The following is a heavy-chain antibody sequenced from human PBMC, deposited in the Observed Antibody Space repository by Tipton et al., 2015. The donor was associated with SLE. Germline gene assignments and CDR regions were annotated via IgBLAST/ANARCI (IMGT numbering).Heavy chain of an antibody. CDR1: GGSISSYY. D-gene: IGHD2-21*01. V-gene: IGHV4-59*01. CDR2: IYYSGST. CDR3: ARGLGGEGALDI. Sequence: TLSLTCTVSGGSISSYYWSWIRQPPGKGLEWIGYIYYSGSTNYNPSLKSRVTISVDTSKNQFSLKLSSVTAADTAVYYCARGLGGEGALDIWGQGTMVTVSS. J-gene: IGHJ3*02.